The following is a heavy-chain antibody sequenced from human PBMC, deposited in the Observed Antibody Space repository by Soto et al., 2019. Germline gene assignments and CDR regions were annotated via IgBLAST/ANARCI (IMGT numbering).Heavy chain of an antibody. V-gene: IGHV3-30*18. Sequence: GGSLRVSCAASGFTFSSYGMHWVGQAPGKGLEWVAVISYDGSNKYYADSVKGRFTISRDNSKNTLYLQMNSLRAEDTAVYYCAKDGRDGCNFFIDYWSQGT. CDR2: ISYDGSNK. J-gene: IGHJ4*02. D-gene: IGHD6-19*01. CDR3: AKDGRDGCNFFIDY. CDR1: GFTFSSYG.